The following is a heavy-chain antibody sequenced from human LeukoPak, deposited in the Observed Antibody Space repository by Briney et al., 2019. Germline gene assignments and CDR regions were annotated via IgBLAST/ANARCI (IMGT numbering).Heavy chain of an antibody. CDR3: AKGSTPYYDFWTDPFDI. D-gene: IGHD3-3*01. Sequence: GGSLRLSCAASRFTFSSYAMSWVRQAPGKGLDWVSAISGSGGSTNYADSVKGRFTISRDNSKNTLYLQMNSLRAEDTAVYFCAKGSTPYYDFWTDPFDIWGQGTMVTVSS. CDR2: ISGSGGST. CDR1: RFTFSSYA. J-gene: IGHJ3*02. V-gene: IGHV3-23*01.